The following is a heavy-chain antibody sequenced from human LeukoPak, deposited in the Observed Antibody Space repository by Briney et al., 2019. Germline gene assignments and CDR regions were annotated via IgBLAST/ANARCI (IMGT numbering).Heavy chain of an antibody. D-gene: IGHD4-17*01. CDR3: ARGKKAVTTRYYYYMDV. V-gene: IGHV1-18*01. J-gene: IGHJ6*03. Sequence: ASVKVSCKASGYTFTSYGISWVRQAPGQGLEWMGWISAYNGNTNYAQKLQGRVTMTTDTSTSTAYMELRSLRSDDTAVYYCARGKKAVTTRYYYYMDVWGKGTTVTISS. CDR2: ISAYNGNT. CDR1: GYTFTSYG.